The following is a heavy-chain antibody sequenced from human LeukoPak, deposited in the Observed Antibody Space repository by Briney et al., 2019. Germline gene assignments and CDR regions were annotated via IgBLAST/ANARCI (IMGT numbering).Heavy chain of an antibody. J-gene: IGHJ5*01. CDR1: GFTFSSYV. CDR2: ITSNGCST. CDR3: AKDRTVVVITNWFDP. Sequence: GGSLRLSCSASGFTFSSYVMHWVRQAPGKGLEFVSAITSNGCSTYSADSVEGRCTISRENSNNTLYLQMNSLRAEDTAVYYCAKDRTVVVITNWFDPWGQGTLVTVCS. D-gene: IGHD3-22*01. V-gene: IGHV3-64*04.